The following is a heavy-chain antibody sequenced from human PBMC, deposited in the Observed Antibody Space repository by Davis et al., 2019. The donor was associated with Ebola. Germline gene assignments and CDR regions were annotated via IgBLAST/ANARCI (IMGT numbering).Heavy chain of an antibody. D-gene: IGHD1-26*01. CDR1: GGSISSYY. J-gene: IGHJ3*02. Sequence: SETLSLTCTVSGGSISSYYWSWIRQPPGKGLEWVGSFSYGDNTHYYNPSLRSRVTISVDTSRNQFSLKLSSATAADTAVYYCARPWYSGTYYDAYDIWGQGTMVAVSS. CDR3: ARPWYSGTYYDAYDI. CDR2: FSYGDNT. V-gene: IGHV4-39*01.